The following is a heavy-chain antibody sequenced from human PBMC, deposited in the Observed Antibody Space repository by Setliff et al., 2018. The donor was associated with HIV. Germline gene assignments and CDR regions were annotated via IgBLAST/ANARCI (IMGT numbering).Heavy chain of an antibody. D-gene: IGHD3-22*01. V-gene: IGHV4-34*01. CDR3: ARGPTERYYESRGYYYFDN. CDR1: GGSFSDYY. CDR2: INHRGST. Sequence: SETLSLTCAVYGGSFSDYYWTWIRQSPGKGLEWIGEINHRGSTNYNPSLKSRVTVSVDTSKNQFSLKLTSVTAADTAVYYCARGPTERYYESRGYYYFDNWGQGTLVTVSS. J-gene: IGHJ4*02.